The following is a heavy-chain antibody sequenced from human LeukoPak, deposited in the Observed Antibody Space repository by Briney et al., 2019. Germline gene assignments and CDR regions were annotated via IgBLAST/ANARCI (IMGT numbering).Heavy chain of an antibody. Sequence: SVTLSLTCSVSGGSISSSTYYWGWIRQPPGKGLEWIGSIYYSGSTYYNPSLKSRLTISVDTSKNQFSLKLNSVTAADTAVYYCARHDYGDYSSFDYWGQGTLVTVSS. V-gene: IGHV4-39*01. CDR2: IYYSGST. CDR1: GGSISSSTYY. CDR3: ARHDYGDYSSFDY. J-gene: IGHJ4*02. D-gene: IGHD4-17*01.